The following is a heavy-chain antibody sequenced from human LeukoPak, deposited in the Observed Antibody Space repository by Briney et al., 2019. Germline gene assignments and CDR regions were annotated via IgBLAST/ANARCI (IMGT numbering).Heavy chain of an antibody. CDR2: INPNSGGT. J-gene: IGHJ4*02. Sequence: ASVKVSCKASGYTFTGYYMHWVRQAPGQGLEWMGWINPNSGGTNYAQKFQGRVTMTRDTSISTAYMELSRLRSDDTAVYYCARSSVGAPYFDYWGQGTLVTVSS. CDR3: ARSSVGAPYFDY. V-gene: IGHV1-2*02. D-gene: IGHD1-26*01. CDR1: GYTFTGYY.